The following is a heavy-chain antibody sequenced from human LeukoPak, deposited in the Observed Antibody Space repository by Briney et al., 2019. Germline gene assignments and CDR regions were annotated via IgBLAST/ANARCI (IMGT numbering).Heavy chain of an antibody. Sequence: GGSLRLSCAASGFTFSFAWMSWVRQVPGKGLEWVSGTNRRGDITGYADFVKGRFTISRDNAKNSLYLQMNSLRAEDTALYYCAKDIVPGSYLYYFDYWGQGTLVTVSS. V-gene: IGHV3-20*04. CDR1: GFTFSFAW. CDR2: TNRRGDIT. D-gene: IGHD1-26*01. J-gene: IGHJ4*02. CDR3: AKDIVPGSYLYYFDY.